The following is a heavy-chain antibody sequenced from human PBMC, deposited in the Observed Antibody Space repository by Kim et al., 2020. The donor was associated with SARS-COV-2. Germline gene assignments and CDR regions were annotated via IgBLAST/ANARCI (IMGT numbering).Heavy chain of an antibody. J-gene: IGHJ4*02. CDR2: IYYSGST. CDR3: ARGPAAPFDY. CDR1: GGSISSSSYY. D-gene: IGHD2-2*01. Sequence: SETLSLTCTVSGGSISSSSYYWGWIRQPPGKGLEWIGSIYYSGSTYYNPSLKSRVTISVDTSKNQFSLKLSSVTAADTAVYCCARGPAAPFDYWGQGTLVTVSS. V-gene: IGHV4-39*01.